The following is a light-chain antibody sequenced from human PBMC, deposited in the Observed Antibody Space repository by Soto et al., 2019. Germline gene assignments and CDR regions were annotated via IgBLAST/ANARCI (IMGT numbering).Light chain of an antibody. J-gene: IGLJ1*01. CDR1: SSDVGGYNY. Sequence: QSVLTQPPSASGSPGQSVTISCTGTSSDVGGYNYVSWYQQHPGKAPKLMIYEVSKRPSGVPDRFSGSKSGNTASLTVSGLQVEDEADYYCSSYAGRNKLFGTGTKVTVL. V-gene: IGLV2-8*01. CDR2: EVS. CDR3: SSYAGRNKL.